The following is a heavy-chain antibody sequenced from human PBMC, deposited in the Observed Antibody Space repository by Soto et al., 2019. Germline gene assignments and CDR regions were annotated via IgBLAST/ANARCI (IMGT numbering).Heavy chain of an antibody. V-gene: IGHV5-51*01. CDR1: GYSFTSYW. CDR3: ARRTYYYDSSGYYYYYGMDV. J-gene: IGHJ6*02. CDR2: IYPGDSDT. Sequence: GESLKISCKVSGYSFTSYWIGWVRQMPGKGLEWMGIIYPGDSDTRYSPSFQGQVTISADKSISTAYLQWSSLKASDTAMYYCARRTYYYDSSGYYYYYGMDVWGQGTTVTVSS. D-gene: IGHD3-22*01.